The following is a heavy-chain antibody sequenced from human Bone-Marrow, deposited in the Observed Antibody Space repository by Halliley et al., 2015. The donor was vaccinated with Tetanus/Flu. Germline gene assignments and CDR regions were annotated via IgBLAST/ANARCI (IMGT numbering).Heavy chain of an antibody. V-gene: IGHV3-23*01. J-gene: IGHJ4*02. Sequence: SLRLSCAASGFTFSDYAMSWVRQAPGKGLEWVSSISAGGISTYYADSVKGRFTISRDNPKKTLSLQMKSLRADDTAVYYCAKRRDFFDSWGQGVLVAVSS. CDR2: ISAGGIST. CDR3: AKRRDFFDS. CDR1: GFTFSDYA.